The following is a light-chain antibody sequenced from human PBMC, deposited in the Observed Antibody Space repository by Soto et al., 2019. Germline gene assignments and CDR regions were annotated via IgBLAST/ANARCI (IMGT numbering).Light chain of an antibody. Sequence: EVVLTQSPATLSLSPGDRATLSCRASQSVSSYLAWYQQKPGQAPRLLIYDASNRATGIPARFSGSGSGTDFTLTISSLEAEDFAVYYCQQRSIWPLTFGQGTRLEI. V-gene: IGKV3-11*01. CDR3: QQRSIWPLT. CDR2: DAS. CDR1: QSVSSY. J-gene: IGKJ5*01.